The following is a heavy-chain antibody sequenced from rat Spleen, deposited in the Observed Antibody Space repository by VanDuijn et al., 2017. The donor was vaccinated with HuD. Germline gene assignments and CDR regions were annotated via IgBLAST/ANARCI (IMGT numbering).Heavy chain of an antibody. D-gene: IGHD4-3*01. CDR3: ATEELGRGYFDY. J-gene: IGHJ2*01. V-gene: IGHV5-46*01. CDR1: GFTFSNFP. CDR2: ISTSGGST. Sequence: EVQLVESGGDLVQPGRSVRLSCAASGFTFSNFPMAWVRQAPTKGLDWVASISTSGGSTYYRDSVKGRFTVSRDNAKSTLYLQMDSLRSEDTATYYGATEELGRGYFDYWGQGVMVTVSS.